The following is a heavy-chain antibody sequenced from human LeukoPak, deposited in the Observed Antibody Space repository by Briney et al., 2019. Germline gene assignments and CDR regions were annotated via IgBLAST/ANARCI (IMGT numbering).Heavy chain of an antibody. D-gene: IGHD3-22*01. CDR3: ARVPSYYDDGSYAFDI. J-gene: IGHJ3*02. V-gene: IGHV1-2*02. CDR2: IDPNSGGT. Sequence: ASVKVSCKASGYTFTDYYMHWVRQAPGQGPERMGWIDPNSGGTVYAQKFQGRLTMARDTSINTAYMEVSSLRSEDTAVYYCARVPSYYDDGSYAFDIWGQGTMVTVSS. CDR1: GYTFTDYY.